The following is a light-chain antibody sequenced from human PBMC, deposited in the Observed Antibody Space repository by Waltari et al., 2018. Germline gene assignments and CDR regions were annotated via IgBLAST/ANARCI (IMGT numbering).Light chain of an antibody. J-gene: IGLJ1*01. Sequence: QSALTQPASVSGFPRQSMTISCSGTDSHVGAYDLVPWYQHHPGKAPHLIMYEVSNRPSVISNRFSASKSGSTASLTISGLQAEDEADYYCSSYTTSSAPGVFGTGTRVTVL. CDR3: SSYTTSSAPGV. CDR1: DSHVGAYDL. CDR2: EVS. V-gene: IGLV2-14*01.